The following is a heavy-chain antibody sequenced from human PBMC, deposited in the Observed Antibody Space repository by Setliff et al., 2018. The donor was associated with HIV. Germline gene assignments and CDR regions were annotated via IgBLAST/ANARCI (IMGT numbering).Heavy chain of an antibody. D-gene: IGHD5-12*01. CDR1: GYAISSGYY. J-gene: IGHJ3*02. CDR3: ARGKSGSYDAYDM. Sequence: SETLSLTCTVSGYAISSGYYWGWIRQSPGKGLDWIGSIYHTGSTYYNPSLESRVSMSVDTSTNQVSLQLSSVTAADTAVYYCARGKSGSYDAYDMWGQGTTVTVSS. V-gene: IGHV4-38-2*02. CDR2: IYHTGST.